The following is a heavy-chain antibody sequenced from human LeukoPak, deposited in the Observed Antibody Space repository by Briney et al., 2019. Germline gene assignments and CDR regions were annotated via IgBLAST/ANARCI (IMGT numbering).Heavy chain of an antibody. V-gene: IGHV3-74*01. CDR1: GFTFSSYW. D-gene: IGHD3-10*01. Sequence: GGSLRLSCAASGFTFSSYWMHWVRQTPGKGLMWVARIKSDGSTIYADSVQGRSTISRDNAKNMVYLQMNSLRADDTAIYYCTRAITYFYGSVTYDWFDSWGQGTRVTVSS. CDR2: IKSDGST. CDR3: TRAITYFYGSVTYDWFDS. J-gene: IGHJ5*01.